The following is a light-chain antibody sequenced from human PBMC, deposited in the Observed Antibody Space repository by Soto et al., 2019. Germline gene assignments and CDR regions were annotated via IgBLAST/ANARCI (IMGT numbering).Light chain of an antibody. CDR2: AVT. Sequence: QSALTQPPSVSGTPGQSVTISCTGTSSDVGSSARVSWYQQPPGAPPRLILYAVTKRPSGVPERFSGSKSANTASLTSSGLQAGDEADYHCSLYTDSGTLFGGGTKLTVL. V-gene: IGLV2-18*01. J-gene: IGLJ2*01. CDR3: SLYTDSGTL. CDR1: SSDVGSSAR.